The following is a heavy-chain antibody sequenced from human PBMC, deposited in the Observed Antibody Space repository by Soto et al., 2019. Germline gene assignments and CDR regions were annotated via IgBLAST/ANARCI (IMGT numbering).Heavy chain of an antibody. V-gene: IGHV1-8*01. CDR2: MNPNSGNT. CDR3: ARGGKQYCSGGSCYSGEGDYYYYGMDV. J-gene: IGHJ6*02. D-gene: IGHD2-15*01. CDR1: GYTFTSYD. Sequence: ASVKVSCKASGYTFTSYDINWVRQATGQGLEWMGWMNPNSGNTDYAQKFQGRVTMTRDTSISTAYMELSRLRSDDTAVYYCARGGKQYCSGGSCYSGEGDYYYYGMDVWGQGTTVTVSS.